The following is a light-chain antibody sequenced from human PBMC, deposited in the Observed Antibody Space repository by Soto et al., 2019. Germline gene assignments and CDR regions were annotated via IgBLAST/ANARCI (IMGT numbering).Light chain of an antibody. CDR2: DNN. V-gene: IGLV1-51*01. Sequence: QSVLTQPPSVSAVPGQKVTISCSGSNSNIGNNYVSWYQQFPGTAPKVLIYDNNKRPSGIPDRFSGSKSATSATLVITGLQTGDEADYYCGAWDSSLHAGVFGGGTKLTVL. CDR3: GAWDSSLHAGV. CDR1: NSNIGNNY. J-gene: IGLJ2*01.